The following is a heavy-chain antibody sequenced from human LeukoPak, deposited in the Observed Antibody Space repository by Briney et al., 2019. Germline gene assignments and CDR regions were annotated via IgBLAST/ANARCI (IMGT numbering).Heavy chain of an antibody. J-gene: IGHJ1*01. CDR1: GGSFSGYY. CDR3: ARGPYSSSWYSLEYFQH. D-gene: IGHD6-13*01. CDR2: INHSGST. V-gene: IGHV4-34*01. Sequence: SETLSLTCAVYGGSFSGYYWSWIRQPPGKGLEWIGEINHSGSTNYNPSLKSRVTISVDTSKNQFSLKLSSVTAADTAVYYCARGPYSSSWYSLEYFQHWGQGTLVTVSS.